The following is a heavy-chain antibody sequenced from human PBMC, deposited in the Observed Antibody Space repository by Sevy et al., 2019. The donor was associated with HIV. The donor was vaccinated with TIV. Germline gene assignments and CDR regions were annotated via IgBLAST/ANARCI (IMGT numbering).Heavy chain of an antibody. CDR1: GGSVSSGSYY. J-gene: IGHJ3*02. CDR3: ARDLDYYASSGYYYTDAFDI. Sequence: SETLSLTCTVSGGSVSSGSYYWSWIRQPPGKGLVWIGYIYYSGSTNYNPSLKSRVTISVDTSKNQFSLKLSSVTAADTAVYYCARDLDYYASSGYYYTDAFDIWGQGTMVTVSS. CDR2: IYYSGST. V-gene: IGHV4-61*01. D-gene: IGHD3-22*01.